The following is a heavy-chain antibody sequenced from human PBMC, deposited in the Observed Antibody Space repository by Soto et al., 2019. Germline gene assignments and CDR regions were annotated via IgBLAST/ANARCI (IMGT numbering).Heavy chain of an antibody. J-gene: IGHJ3*02. CDR1: GGTFSSYT. CDR3: ARGIAVALDAFDI. V-gene: IGHV1-69*02. Sequence: SVKVSCKASGGTFSSYTISWVRQAPGQGLEWMGRIIPILGIANYAQKFQGRVTITADKSTSTAYVELSSLRSEDTAVYYCARGIAVALDAFDIWGQGTMVTVSS. D-gene: IGHD6-19*01. CDR2: IIPILGIA.